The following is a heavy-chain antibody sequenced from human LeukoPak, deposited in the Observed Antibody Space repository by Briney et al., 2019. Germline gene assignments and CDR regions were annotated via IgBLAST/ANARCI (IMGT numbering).Heavy chain of an antibody. D-gene: IGHD4-11*01. J-gene: IGHJ6*03. Sequence: VASVKVSCKASGGTFSNYAIGGVRQAPGQGLEWMGGIIPMLGTTNYAQKFQGRVTITTDEATDTADMEVSSLRIGDPAVYYCGNGSVTTWAPDEHMDVLGKGTTVTVSS. CDR1: GGTFSNYA. CDR2: IIPMLGTT. V-gene: IGHV1-69*05. CDR3: GNGSVTTWAPDEHMDV.